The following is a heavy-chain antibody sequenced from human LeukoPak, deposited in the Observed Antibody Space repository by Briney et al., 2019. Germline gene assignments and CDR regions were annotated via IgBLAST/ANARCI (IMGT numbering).Heavy chain of an antibody. CDR3: AKDQFYSGYDLPDY. D-gene: IGHD5-12*01. CDR2: ISYDGSNK. CDR1: GFTFSSYG. J-gene: IGHJ4*02. V-gene: IGHV3-30*18. Sequence: GRSLRLSCAASGFTFSSYGMHWVRQAPGKGLEWVAVISYDGSNKYYADSVKGRFTISRDNSKNTLYLQVNSLRAEDTAVYYCAKDQFYSGYDLPDYWGQGTLVTVSS.